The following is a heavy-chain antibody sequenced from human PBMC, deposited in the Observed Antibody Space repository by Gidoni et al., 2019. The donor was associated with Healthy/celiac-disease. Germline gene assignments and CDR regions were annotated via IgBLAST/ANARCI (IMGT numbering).Heavy chain of an antibody. Sequence: QVQLVESGGGVVQPGRSLRLSCAASGFTFSSYAMHWVRQAPGKGLEWVAVISYDGSNKYYADSVKGRFTISRDNSKNTLYLQMNSLRAEDTAVYYCARDGGMITFGGVIVPYYFDYWGQGTLVTVSS. J-gene: IGHJ4*02. CDR2: ISYDGSNK. CDR3: ARDGGMITFGGVIVPYYFDY. V-gene: IGHV3-30-3*01. D-gene: IGHD3-16*02. CDR1: GFTFSSYA.